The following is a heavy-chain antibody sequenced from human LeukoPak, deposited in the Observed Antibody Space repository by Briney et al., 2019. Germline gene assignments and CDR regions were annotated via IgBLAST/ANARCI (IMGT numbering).Heavy chain of an antibody. CDR3: ARASQKWVLCSGDACTVYS. CDR1: GYSFTSNW. CDR2: IYPGDSET. Sequence: GESLKISCQGSGYSFTSNWIGWVRQMPGKGLEWMGIIYPGDSETRYSPSFQGQVTMSADESIRTAFLEWSSLKASDSAMYYCARASQKWVLCSGDACTVYSWGQGTLVTVSS. J-gene: IGHJ4*02. V-gene: IGHV5-51*01. D-gene: IGHD2-21*02.